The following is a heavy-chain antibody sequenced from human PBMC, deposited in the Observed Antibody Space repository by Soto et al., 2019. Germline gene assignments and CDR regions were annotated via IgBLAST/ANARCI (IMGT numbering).Heavy chain of an antibody. D-gene: IGHD3-10*01. Sequence: QVQLVQSGAEVKKPGASVKVSCKASGYTFTSYGISWVRQAPGQGLEWMGWISAYNGNTNYAQKLQGRVTMTTDTSTITAYIELRSLSSDETAVYYGARAVTMVRGVIIPEDYWGQGTLVTVSS. V-gene: IGHV1-18*01. J-gene: IGHJ4*02. CDR2: ISAYNGNT. CDR1: GYTFTSYG. CDR3: ARAVTMVRGVIIPEDY.